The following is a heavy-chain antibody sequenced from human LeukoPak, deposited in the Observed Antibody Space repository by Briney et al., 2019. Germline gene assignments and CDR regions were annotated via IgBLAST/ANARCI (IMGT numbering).Heavy chain of an antibody. Sequence: PSETLSLTCTVSGGSISSSSYYWGWIRQPPGKGLEWIGSIYYSGSTYYNPSLKSRVTISVDTSKNQFSLKLSSVTAADTAVYYCARLISDYYGSGSFLRYYYYMDVWGKGTTVTISS. V-gene: IGHV4-39*01. CDR1: GGSISSSSYY. J-gene: IGHJ6*03. CDR3: ARLISDYYGSGSFLRYYYYMDV. CDR2: IYYSGST. D-gene: IGHD3-10*01.